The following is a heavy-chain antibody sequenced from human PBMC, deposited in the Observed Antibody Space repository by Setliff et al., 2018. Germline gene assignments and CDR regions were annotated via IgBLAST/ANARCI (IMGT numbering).Heavy chain of an antibody. D-gene: IGHD3-22*01. CDR2: IYPGDSGA. Sequence: GESLKISCQGSGYSFTTYWIGWVRQMPGKGLEWMGIIYPGDSGARYSPSFQGQVTISADKAITTAYLQWSSLKASDTAMFYCARRPYYYDDSGSGNAFDLWGQGTMVTVSS. CDR1: GYSFTTYW. V-gene: IGHV5-51*01. J-gene: IGHJ3*01. CDR3: ARRPYYYDDSGSGNAFDL.